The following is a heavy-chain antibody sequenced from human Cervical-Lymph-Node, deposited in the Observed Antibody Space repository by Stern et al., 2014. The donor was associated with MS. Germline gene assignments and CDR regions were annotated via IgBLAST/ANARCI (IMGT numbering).Heavy chain of an antibody. J-gene: IGHJ6*02. CDR3: ARDQVVVVPAAIHYYYYGMDV. D-gene: IGHD2-2*01. CDR2: ISSSSSTI. CDR1: GFTFSSYS. V-gene: IGHV3-48*02. Sequence: VQLVESGGGLVQPGGSLRLSCAASGFTFSSYSMNWVRQAPGKGLEWVSYISSSSSTIYYAASVKGRFTISRDNAKNSLYLQMNSLRDEDTAVYYCARDQVVVVPAAIHYYYYGMDVWGQGTTVTVSS.